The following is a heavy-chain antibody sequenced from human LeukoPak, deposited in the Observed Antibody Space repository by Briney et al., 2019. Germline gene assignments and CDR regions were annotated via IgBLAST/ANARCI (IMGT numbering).Heavy chain of an antibody. D-gene: IGHD6-13*01. CDR2: IIPIFGTA. Sequence: ASVQVSCKASGGTFSSYAISWVRQAPGQGLEWMGRIIPIFGTANYAQKFQGRVTITTDESTSTAYMELSSLRSEDTAVYYCARDHITQLVSDYWGQGTLVTVSS. CDR1: GGTFSSYA. J-gene: IGHJ4*02. V-gene: IGHV1-69*05. CDR3: ARDHITQLVSDY.